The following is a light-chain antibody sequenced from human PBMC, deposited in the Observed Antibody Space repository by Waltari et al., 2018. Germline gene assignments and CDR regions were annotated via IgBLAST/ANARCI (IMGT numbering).Light chain of an antibody. CDR3: QQSYTIPLT. CDR2: AAS. V-gene: IGKV1-39*01. Sequence: DIQVTQSPSSLSASVGDRVTITCRASQSVSIYLNWYQQKPGKAPKLLIYAASNLQSGVPSRFSGSGSGTDFTLTVSSLQPEDFASYFCQQSYTIPLTFGGGTKVEI. CDR1: QSVSIY. J-gene: IGKJ4*01.